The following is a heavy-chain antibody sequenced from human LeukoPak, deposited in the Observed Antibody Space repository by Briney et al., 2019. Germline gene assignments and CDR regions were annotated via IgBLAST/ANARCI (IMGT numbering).Heavy chain of an antibody. D-gene: IGHD1-26*01. CDR2: MYYSGST. J-gene: IGHJ4*02. Sequence: SETVSITRTVPGGSISSTGYYRGWIRQPPGKGLEWIGRMYYSGSTYYNPSLKRRVTISVDTSKNQFSLKLSSVTDADTAVYYGASRLVGATVDYWGQG. CDR3: ASRLVGATVDY. V-gene: IGHV4-39*01. CDR1: GGSISSTGYY.